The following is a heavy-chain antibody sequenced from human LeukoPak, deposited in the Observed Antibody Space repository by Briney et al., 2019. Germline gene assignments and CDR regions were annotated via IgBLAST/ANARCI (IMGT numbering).Heavy chain of an antibody. D-gene: IGHD5-18*01. CDR1: GGSISSSNW. Sequence: SETLSLTCAVFGGSISSSNWWSWVRQPPGKGLEWIGEGYQKGGANYNPSLRSRVTISVDKSKNHLSLTLTSVTAADTATYFCARHSGYSFPDWGQGTLVTVSS. V-gene: IGHV4-4*02. CDR2: GYQKGGA. J-gene: IGHJ4*02. CDR3: ARHSGYSFPD.